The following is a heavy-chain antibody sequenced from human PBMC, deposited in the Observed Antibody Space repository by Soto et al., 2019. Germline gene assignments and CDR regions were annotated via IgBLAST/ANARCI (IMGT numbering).Heavy chain of an antibody. J-gene: IGHJ6*02. D-gene: IGHD3-10*01. CDR2: ISAYNGNT. Sequence: GATVKVTWKDSGFAFTCCVSSSLRQCPVQVLEWMGWISAYNGNTNYAQKLQGRVTMTTDTSTSTAYMELRSLRSDDTAVYYCARDLLVNMPRNYYYYGMDVWGQGTTVTVSS. CDR1: GFAFTCCV. V-gene: IGHV1-18*01. CDR3: ARDLLVNMPRNYYYYGMDV.